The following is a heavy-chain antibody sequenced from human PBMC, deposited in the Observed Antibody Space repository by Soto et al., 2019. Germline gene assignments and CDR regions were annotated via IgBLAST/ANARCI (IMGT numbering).Heavy chain of an antibody. V-gene: IGHV3-30*03. J-gene: IGHJ4*02. CDR2: ILYDGSKK. Sequence: GSLRLSCVASGFNLNTYGIYWVRQAPGKGLQWVAQILYDGSKKHYADSVKGRFTITRDNSKNTVYLQMDSLRVDDTAMYYCVRDLALMEAYWGKGTLVTVSS. D-gene: IGHD3-16*01. CDR3: VRDLALMEAY. CDR1: GFNLNTYG.